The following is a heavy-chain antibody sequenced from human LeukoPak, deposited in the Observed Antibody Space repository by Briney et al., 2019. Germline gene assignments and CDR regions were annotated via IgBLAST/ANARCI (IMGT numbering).Heavy chain of an antibody. CDR2: IYYNGNT. Sequence: SETLSLTCTVSGGSIRSSSYYWGWIRQPPGKGLEWIGSIYYNGNTYYNPSLESRVTMSVDTSKNQFSLKLTSVSADTAVYYCARTFGTYQYYFDYWGQGSLVAVSS. CDR3: ARTFGTYQYYFDY. J-gene: IGHJ4*02. V-gene: IGHV4-39*07. CDR1: GGSIRSSSYY. D-gene: IGHD1-26*01.